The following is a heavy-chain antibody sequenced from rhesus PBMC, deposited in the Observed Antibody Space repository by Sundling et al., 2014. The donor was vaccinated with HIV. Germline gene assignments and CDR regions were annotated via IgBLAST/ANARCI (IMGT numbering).Heavy chain of an antibody. Sequence: QVQLQESGPGMVRPSETLSLTCAVSGASISDNYRWNWIRQPPGKGLEWIGNVYTTSGNTYYNPSLKSRVTISTDTSKNQFSLKLNSVTAADTAVYYCAGVGYSPLGFGYWGQGVLVTVSS. D-gene: IGHD5-42*01. CDR3: AGVGYSPLGFGY. CDR1: GASISDNYR. V-gene: IGHV4S9*01. J-gene: IGHJ4*01. CDR2: VYTTSGNT.